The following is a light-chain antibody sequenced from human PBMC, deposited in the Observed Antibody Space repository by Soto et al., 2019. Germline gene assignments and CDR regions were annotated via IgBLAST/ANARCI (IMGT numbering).Light chain of an antibody. V-gene: IGKV1-5*03. Sequence: DIHMTQSPSTLSASVGDRVTITCRASQSISVWLAWYQQKPGKAPNILIYKTSSLETRIPSRFSGSGSRTELTLTIISPEPYDVAPYCCQQSHDSSRTFGQGNKVEIK. CDR2: KTS. J-gene: IGKJ1*01. CDR3: QQSHDSSRT. CDR1: QSISVW.